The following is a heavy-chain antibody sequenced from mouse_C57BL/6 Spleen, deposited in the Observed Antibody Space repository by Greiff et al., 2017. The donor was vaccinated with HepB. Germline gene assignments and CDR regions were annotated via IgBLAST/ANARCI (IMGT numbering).Heavy chain of an antibody. CDR1: GYTFTSYW. V-gene: IGHV1-55*01. J-gene: IGHJ2*01. D-gene: IGHD2-2*01. CDR3: ASSGGYDTHFDY. CDR2: IYPGSGST. Sequence: QVQLKQPGAELVKPGASVKMSCKASGYTFTSYWITWVKQRPGQGLEWIGDIYPGSGSTNYNEKFKSKATLTVDTSSSTAYMQRSSLTSEDSAVYYCASSGGYDTHFDYWGQGTTLTVSS.